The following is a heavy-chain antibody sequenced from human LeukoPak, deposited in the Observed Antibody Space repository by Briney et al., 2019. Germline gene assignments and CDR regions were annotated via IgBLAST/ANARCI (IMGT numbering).Heavy chain of an antibody. V-gene: IGHV3-11*01. Sequence: GGSLRLSCAASGFTFSDYYMSWIRQAPGKGLEWVSYISSSGSTIYYADSVKGRFTISRDNSKNTLYLQMNSLRAEDTAVYYCAKDRNSLGLDYWGQGTLVTVSS. CDR1: GFTFSDYY. CDR3: AKDRNSLGLDY. D-gene: IGHD1-7*01. CDR2: ISSSGSTI. J-gene: IGHJ4*02.